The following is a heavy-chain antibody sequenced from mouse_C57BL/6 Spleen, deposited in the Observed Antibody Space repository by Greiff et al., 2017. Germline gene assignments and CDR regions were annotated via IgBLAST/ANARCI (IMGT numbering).Heavy chain of an antibody. CDR2: ISNLAYSI. J-gene: IGHJ3*01. D-gene: IGHD2-5*01. CDR1: GFTFSDYG. CDR3: ASTSPYYSNYGFAY. V-gene: IGHV5-15*01. Sequence: EVQGVESGGGLVQPGGSLKLSCAASGFTFSDYGMAWVRQAPRKGPEWVAFISNLAYSIYYADTVTGRFTISRENAKNTLYLEMSSLRSEDTAMYYCASTSPYYSNYGFAYWGQGTLVTVSA.